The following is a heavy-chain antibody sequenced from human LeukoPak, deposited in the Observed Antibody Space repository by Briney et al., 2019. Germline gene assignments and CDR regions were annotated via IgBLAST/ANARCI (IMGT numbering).Heavy chain of an antibody. J-gene: IGHJ4*02. D-gene: IGHD3-3*01. CDR3: ARGVLEWLFSFDY. CDR1: GDSISSGGYY. Sequence: SETLSLTCTVSGDSISSGGYYWSWIRQPPGKGLEWIGYIYHSGSTYYDPSLKSRVTISVDRSKNQFSLKLSSVTAADTAVYYCARGVLEWLFSFDYWGQGTLVTVSS. CDR2: IYHSGST. V-gene: IGHV4-30-2*01.